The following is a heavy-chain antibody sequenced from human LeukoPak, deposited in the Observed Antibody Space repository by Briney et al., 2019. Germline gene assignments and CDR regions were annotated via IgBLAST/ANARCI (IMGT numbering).Heavy chain of an antibody. CDR3: ARLKSQNYFDS. V-gene: IGHV3-48*01. Sequence: GGSLRLSCAASGFTFSSYSMNWVRQAPGKGLEWVSYISSSSSTIYYADSVKGRFTISRDNSKNTLYLQMNSLRAEDTAVYYCARLKSQNYFDSWGQGTLVTVSS. CDR1: GFTFSSYS. CDR2: ISSSSSTI. J-gene: IGHJ4*02.